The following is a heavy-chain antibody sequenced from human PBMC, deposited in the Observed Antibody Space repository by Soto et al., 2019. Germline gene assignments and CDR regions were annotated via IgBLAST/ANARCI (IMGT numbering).Heavy chain of an antibody. Sequence: SETLSLTCAVYGGSFSGYYWSWIRQPPGKGLEWIGSIYYSGSTYYNPSLKSRVTISVDTSKNQFSLKLSSVTAADTAVYYCARLAVVVPAAMRNYYYYGMDVWGQGTTVTVSS. V-gene: IGHV4-34*01. CDR1: GGSFSGYY. J-gene: IGHJ6*02. CDR3: ARLAVVVPAAMRNYYYYGMDV. CDR2: IYYSGST. D-gene: IGHD2-2*01.